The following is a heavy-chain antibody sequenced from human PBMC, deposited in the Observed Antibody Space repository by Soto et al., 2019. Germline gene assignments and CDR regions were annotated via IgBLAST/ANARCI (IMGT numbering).Heavy chain of an antibody. CDR3: AKVRCSGTTCSHDY. CDR1: GFTFSSYA. J-gene: IGHJ4*02. V-gene: IGHV3-23*01. Sequence: PGGSLRLSCAASGFTFSSYALSWVRQAPGKGLEWVSVISSSGGSTYFADSVKGRFTISRDNSKNTLYLQMNSLRAEDTAIYYCAKVRCSGTTCSHDYWGRGTLVTVSS. D-gene: IGHD2-15*01. CDR2: ISSSGGST.